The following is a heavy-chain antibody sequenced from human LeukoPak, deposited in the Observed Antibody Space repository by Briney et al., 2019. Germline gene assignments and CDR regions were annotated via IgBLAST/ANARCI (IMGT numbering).Heavy chain of an antibody. CDR1: GGTFSSYA. V-gene: IGHV1-69*04. Sequence: GASVEVSCKASGGTFSSYAISWVRQAPGQGLEWMGRIIPIFGIANYAQKFQGRVTITADKSTSTAYMELSSLRSEDTAVYYCARDGAGGYSNYYYGMDVWGQGTTVTVSS. J-gene: IGHJ6*02. CDR3: ARDGAGGYSNYYYGMDV. CDR2: IIPIFGIA. D-gene: IGHD4-11*01.